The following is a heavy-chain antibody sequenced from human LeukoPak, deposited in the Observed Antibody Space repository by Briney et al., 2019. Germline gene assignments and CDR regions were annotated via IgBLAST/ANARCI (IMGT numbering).Heavy chain of an antibody. D-gene: IGHD6-19*01. CDR1: GFTFSSYG. Sequence: GRSLRLSCAASGFTFSSYGMHWVRQAPGKGLEWVAVISYDGSNKYYADSVKGRFTISRDNSKNTLYLQMNSLRAEDTAVYYCARVFSSGWIGLDYWGQGTLVTVSS. V-gene: IGHV3-30*19. CDR2: ISYDGSNK. CDR3: ARVFSSGWIGLDY. J-gene: IGHJ4*02.